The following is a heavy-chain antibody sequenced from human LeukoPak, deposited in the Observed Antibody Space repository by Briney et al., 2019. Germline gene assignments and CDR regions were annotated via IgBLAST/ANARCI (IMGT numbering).Heavy chain of an antibody. CDR1: GFTFSSYA. Sequence: GGSLRLSCAASGFTFSSYAMRWVRQAPGKGLEWVAVISYDGSNKYYADSVKGRFTISRDNSKNTLYLQMNSLRAEDTAVYYCARGDYYGSGSYWWYFDYWGQGILVTVSS. D-gene: IGHD3-10*01. CDR3: ARGDYYGSGSYWWYFDY. V-gene: IGHV3-30-3*01. J-gene: IGHJ4*02. CDR2: ISYDGSNK.